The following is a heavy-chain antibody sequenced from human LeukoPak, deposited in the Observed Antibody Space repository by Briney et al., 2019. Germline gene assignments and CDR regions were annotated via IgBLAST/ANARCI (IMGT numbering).Heavy chain of an antibody. V-gene: IGHV3-23*01. J-gene: IGHJ3*02. CDR2: ISGSSGNT. D-gene: IGHD2/OR15-2a*01. Sequence: GGSLRLSCAASGFTSNTYGMSWVRQAPGKGLEWVSGISGSSGNTYYADSVKGRFTISRDTSKNTLYLQMSSLRAEDTAVYYCAKDPCRILGSFEIWGQGTMVTVS. CDR1: GFTSNTYG. CDR3: AKDPCRILGSFEI.